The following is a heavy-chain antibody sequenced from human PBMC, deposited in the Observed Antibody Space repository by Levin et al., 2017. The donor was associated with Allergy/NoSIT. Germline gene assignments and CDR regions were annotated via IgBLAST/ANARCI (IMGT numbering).Heavy chain of an antibody. V-gene: IGHV4-31*03. Sequence: TLSLTCTVSGGSISSGGYYWSWIRQHPGKGLEHIGYIYDSESTYYNPSLKSRAIISLDTSKNQFSLKLSSVTAADTAVYYCARAVLSVSYYYGMDVWGQGTTVTVSS. CDR1: GGSISSGGYY. D-gene: IGHD1-14*01. CDR2: IYDSEST. J-gene: IGHJ6*02. CDR3: ARAVLSVSYYYGMDV.